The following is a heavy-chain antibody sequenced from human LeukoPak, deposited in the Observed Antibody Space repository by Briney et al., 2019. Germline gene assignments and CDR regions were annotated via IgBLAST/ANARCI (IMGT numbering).Heavy chain of an antibody. Sequence: TGGSLRLSCAASGFTFSSYGMHWVRQAPGKGLEWVAFIRYDGSNKYYADSVKGRFTISRDNSKNTLYLQMNSLRAEDTAVYYCATAPGYSSSWYYFDYWGQGTLVTVSS. D-gene: IGHD6-13*01. CDR1: GFTFSSYG. CDR3: ATAPGYSSSWYYFDY. V-gene: IGHV3-30*02. CDR2: IRYDGSNK. J-gene: IGHJ4*02.